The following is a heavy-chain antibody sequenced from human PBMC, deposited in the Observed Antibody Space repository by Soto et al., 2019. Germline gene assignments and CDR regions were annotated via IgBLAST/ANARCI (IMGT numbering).Heavy chain of an antibody. V-gene: IGHV5-51*01. CDR1: GYSFSTYW. J-gene: IGHJ4*02. Sequence: GESLKISCKGSGYSFSTYWIGWVRQMPGKGLEWMGIIYPGDSDTRYSPSFQGQVTISADKSKNQFSLKLSSVTAADTAVYYCARFYGDRNQYFDYWGQGTLVTVSS. CDR3: ARFYGDRNQYFDY. CDR2: IYPGDSDT. D-gene: IGHD4-17*01.